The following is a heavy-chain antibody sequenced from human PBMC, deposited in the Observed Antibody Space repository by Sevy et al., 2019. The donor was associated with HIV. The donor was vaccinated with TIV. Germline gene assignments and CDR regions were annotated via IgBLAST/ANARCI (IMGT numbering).Heavy chain of an antibody. CDR1: GYTFSSYG. CDR2: ISAYNGNT. D-gene: IGHD4-17*01. V-gene: IGHV1-18*01. Sequence: ASVKVSCKASGYTFSSYGITWVRQAPGQGLEWMGWISAYNGNTNYAQKLQGRVTLTTDTSTITAYMELRSLRSDDTAVYYCARARITVTTLNWFDPWGQGTLVTVSS. J-gene: IGHJ5*02. CDR3: ARARITVTTLNWFDP.